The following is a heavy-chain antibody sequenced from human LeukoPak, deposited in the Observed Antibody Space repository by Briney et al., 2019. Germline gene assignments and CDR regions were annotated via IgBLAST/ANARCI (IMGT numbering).Heavy chain of an antibody. V-gene: IGHV3-30*02. CDR3: AKHYYGSGSQQYYFDY. J-gene: IGHJ4*02. CDR2: VRNDGSDK. D-gene: IGHD3-10*01. CDR1: GFVFGDYG. Sequence: PGGSLRLCCAASGFVFGDYGMHWVRQAPGKVLEWVTAVRNDGSDKYYADSVKGRFTISRDNSKNTLYLQMNSLRPEDTAVYYCAKHYYGSGSQQYYFDYWGQGTLVTVSS.